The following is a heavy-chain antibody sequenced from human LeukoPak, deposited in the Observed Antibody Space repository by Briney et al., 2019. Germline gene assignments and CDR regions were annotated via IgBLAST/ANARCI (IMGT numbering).Heavy chain of an antibody. CDR3: VRGGVPDYDFWSGYGDY. J-gene: IGHJ4*02. D-gene: IGHD3-3*01. Sequence: ASVRLSCAASGYTFTSYDINWVRQAPGQGLEWMGWMNANSGNTDYAQKVQGRVTITRNTSISTAYMELSSLRSEDTAVYYCVRGGVPDYDFWSGYGDYWGQGTLVTVSS. CDR1: GYTFTSYD. CDR2: MNANSGNT. V-gene: IGHV1-8*03.